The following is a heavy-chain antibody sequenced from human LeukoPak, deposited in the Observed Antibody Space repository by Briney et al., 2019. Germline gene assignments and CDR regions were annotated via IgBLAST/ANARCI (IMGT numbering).Heavy chain of an antibody. Sequence: GGSLRLSCAAPGFAFSSQAMGWVRQAPGKGLEWVARIKSKPAGETTTYAAPVKGRFTISRDDSRNTLYLQMNSLKTEDTAVYYCTTCGGDCFFNYWGQGTLVTVSS. J-gene: IGHJ4*02. CDR1: GFAFSSQA. V-gene: IGHV3-15*01. CDR3: TTCGGDCFFNY. CDR2: IKSKPAGETT. D-gene: IGHD2-21*02.